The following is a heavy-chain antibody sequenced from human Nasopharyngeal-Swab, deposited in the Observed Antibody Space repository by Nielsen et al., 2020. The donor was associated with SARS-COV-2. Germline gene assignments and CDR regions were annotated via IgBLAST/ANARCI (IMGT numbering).Heavy chain of an antibody. V-gene: IGHV4-34*01. J-gene: IGHJ4*02. D-gene: IGHD2-2*01. Sequence: SETLSLTCAVYGGSFSGDYWNWIRQPPGRGLEWIGEINHSGSTNYNPSLKSRVTISIDTSKNQFSLKLSSVTAADTAVYYCARTGSDCSSTSCYFDFWGQGTLVTVSS. CDR1: GGSFSGDY. CDR3: ARTGSDCSSTSCYFDF. CDR2: INHSGST.